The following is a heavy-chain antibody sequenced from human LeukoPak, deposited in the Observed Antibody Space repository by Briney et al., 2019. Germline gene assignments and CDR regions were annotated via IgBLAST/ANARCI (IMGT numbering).Heavy chain of an antibody. CDR1: GGSFSGYY. J-gene: IGHJ4*02. CDR3: ARSFSYSSSWPFGY. Sequence: PSETLSLTCAVYGGSFSGYYWSWIRQPPGKGLEWIGEINHSGSTNYNPSLKSRVTISVDTSKNQFSLELSSVTAADTAVYYCARSFSYSSSWPFGYWGQGTLDTVSS. CDR2: INHSGST. D-gene: IGHD6-13*01. V-gene: IGHV4-34*01.